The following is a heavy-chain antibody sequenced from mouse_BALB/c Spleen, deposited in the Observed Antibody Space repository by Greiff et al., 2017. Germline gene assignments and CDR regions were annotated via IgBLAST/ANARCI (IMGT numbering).Heavy chain of an antibody. J-gene: IGHJ3*01. CDR3: ARNLITNLAWFAY. CDR2: INPYNGAT. Sequence: EVQLQQSGPELVKPGASVKISCKASGYSFTGYYMHWVKQSHVKSLEWIGRINPYNGATSYNQNFKDKASLTVDKSSSTAYMELHSLTSEDSAVYYCARNLITNLAWFAYWGQGTLVTVSA. D-gene: IGHD2-4*01. V-gene: IGHV1-31*01. CDR1: GYSFTGYY.